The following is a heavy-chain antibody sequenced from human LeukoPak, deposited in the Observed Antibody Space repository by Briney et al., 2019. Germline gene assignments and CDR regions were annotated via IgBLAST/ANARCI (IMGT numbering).Heavy chain of an antibody. Sequence: GESLKISCKGSGYRFTTYWIGWVRQMPGKGLEWMGISYPGDSDTRYSPSFQGQVTISADTSISTAYLQWSSLKASDTAMYYCARARDTAVAVDYWGQGTLVTVSS. D-gene: IGHD6-19*01. CDR1: GYRFTTYW. CDR3: ARARDTAVAVDY. V-gene: IGHV5-51*01. J-gene: IGHJ4*02. CDR2: SYPGDSDT.